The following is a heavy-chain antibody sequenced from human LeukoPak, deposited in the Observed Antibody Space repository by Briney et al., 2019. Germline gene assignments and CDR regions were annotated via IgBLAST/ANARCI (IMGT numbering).Heavy chain of an antibody. CDR1: GFTFSSYS. V-gene: IGHV3-30*02. CDR3: AKDLIRVVVVALDY. CDR2: IRYDGSNK. D-gene: IGHD2-15*01. Sequence: GGSLRLSCAASGFTFSSYSMNWVRQAPGKGLEWVAFIRYDGSNKYYADSVKGRFTISRDNSKNTLYLQMNSLRAEDTAVYYCAKDLIRVVVVALDYWGQGTLVTVSS. J-gene: IGHJ4*02.